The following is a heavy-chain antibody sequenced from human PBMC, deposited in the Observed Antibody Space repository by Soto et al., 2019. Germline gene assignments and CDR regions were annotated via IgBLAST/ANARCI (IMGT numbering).Heavy chain of an antibody. CDR2: ISGGGGST. CDR3: ATRKSGANPFDY. J-gene: IGHJ4*02. Sequence: EVQLLESGGGLIQPGGSLRVSCAASGFTFSNFAMSWVRQAPGKGLEWVASISGGGGSTYYADSVKGRFTISRDNPKNTLYRQMDSLRAEDTAIYLCATRKSGANPFDYWGQGTLVTVSS. D-gene: IGHD1-26*01. V-gene: IGHV3-23*01. CDR1: GFTFSNFA.